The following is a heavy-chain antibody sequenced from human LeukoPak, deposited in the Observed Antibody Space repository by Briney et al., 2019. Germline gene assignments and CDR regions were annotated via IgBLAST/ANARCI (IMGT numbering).Heavy chain of an antibody. V-gene: IGHV4-59*01. D-gene: IGHD1-14*01. CDR2: IYYSGST. CDR3: ASSDTRTSHWRGFDY. CDR1: GGSISSYY. J-gene: IGHJ4*02. Sequence: SETLSLTCTVSGGSISSYYWSWIRQPPGKGLEWIGYIYYSGSTNYNPSLKSRVTISVDTSKNQFSLKLSSVTAADTAVYYCASSDTRTSHWRGFDYWGQGTLVTVSS.